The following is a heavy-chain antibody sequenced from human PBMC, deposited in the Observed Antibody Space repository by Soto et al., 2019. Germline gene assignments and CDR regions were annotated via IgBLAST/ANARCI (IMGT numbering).Heavy chain of an antibody. CDR3: ARGNRSSGKIFDS. V-gene: IGHV3-15*01. J-gene: IGHJ4*02. Sequence: EVQLVESGGGLVKPGGSVRLSCAASGFTFSNAWMSWVRQAPGKGLEWVGRIKSKSAGGTTEYDAPVKDRFTISRDDSKHTLYLQMTSLKIKDTAVYYCARGNRSSGKIFDSWGQGTLVTVSS. D-gene: IGHD3-22*01. CDR1: GFTFSNAW. CDR2: IKSKSAGGTT.